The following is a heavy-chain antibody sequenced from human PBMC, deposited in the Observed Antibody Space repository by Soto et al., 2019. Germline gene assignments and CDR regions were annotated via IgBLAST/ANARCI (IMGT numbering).Heavy chain of an antibody. CDR3: LVPSRAVDI. V-gene: IGHV1-2*02. CDR1: GYMFTGDY. D-gene: IGHD6-6*01. Sequence: ASVKVSCKASGYMFTGDYMHWVRQAPGQGLEWMGWINPDRGGTNSAQKFQGRVTMTRDTSITAAYMELSRLRSDDTAVYYCLVPSRAVDIWGQGTMVTVSS. J-gene: IGHJ3*02. CDR2: INPDRGGT.